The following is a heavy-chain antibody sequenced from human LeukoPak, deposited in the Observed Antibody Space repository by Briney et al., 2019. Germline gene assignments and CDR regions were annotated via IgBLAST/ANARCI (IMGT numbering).Heavy chain of an antibody. J-gene: IGHJ6*02. Sequence: PGGSLRLSCPASGFTFSSYSMNWVRQAPGKGLEWVSSISSSSSYIYYADSVKGRFTISRDNAKNSLYLQMNSLRAEDTAVYYCARDMGSNGYYYYGMDVWGQGTTVTVSS. CDR2: ISSSSSYI. CDR1: GFTFSSYS. V-gene: IGHV3-21*01. CDR3: ARDMGSNGYYYYGMDV. D-gene: IGHD4-23*01.